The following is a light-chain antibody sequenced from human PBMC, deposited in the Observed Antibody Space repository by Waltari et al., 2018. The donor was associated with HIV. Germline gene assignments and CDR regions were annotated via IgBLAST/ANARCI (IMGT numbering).Light chain of an antibody. CDR3: CSYARSRSLL. V-gene: IGLV2-23*02. CDR1: SNDVGGFDL. CDR2: EVN. Sequence: HSALTQPASVSGSPGQSITISCTGTSNDVGGFDLVSWYQHHPGKAPNLIIFEVNKRPSGVSNRFSGSKSGNTASLTISGLQTEDETDYYCCSYARSRSLLFGGGTKLTVL. J-gene: IGLJ2*01.